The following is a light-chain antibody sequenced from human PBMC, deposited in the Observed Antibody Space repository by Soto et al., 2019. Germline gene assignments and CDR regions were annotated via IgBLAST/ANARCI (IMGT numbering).Light chain of an antibody. Sequence: QSALTQPASVSGSPGQSITISCTGTSSDIDDYNYVSWYQQHPGKAPKLMVYDVSYRPSGVSNRFSGSKSGSTASLTISGLQAEDEADYYCGLYTSSSTVVFVGGTKLTVL. J-gene: IGLJ2*01. CDR1: SSDIDDYNY. CDR3: GLYTSSSTVV. V-gene: IGLV2-14*01. CDR2: DVS.